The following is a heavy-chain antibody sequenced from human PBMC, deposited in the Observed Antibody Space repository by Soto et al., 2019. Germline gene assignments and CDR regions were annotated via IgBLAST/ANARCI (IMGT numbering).Heavy chain of an antibody. D-gene: IGHD1-20*01. CDR3: ARDPGGYNWNQYWFDP. J-gene: IGHJ5*02. CDR1: GYTFTSYG. Sequence: ASVKVSCKASGYTFTSYGISWVRQAPGQGLEWMGWISAYNGNTNYAQKLQGRVTMTTDTSTSTAYMELRSLRSDDTAVYYCARDPGGYNWNQYWFDPWGQGTLVTVSS. CDR2: ISAYNGNT. V-gene: IGHV1-18*01.